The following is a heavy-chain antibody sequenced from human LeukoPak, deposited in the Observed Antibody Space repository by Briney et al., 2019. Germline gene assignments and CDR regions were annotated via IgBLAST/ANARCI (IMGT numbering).Heavy chain of an antibody. V-gene: IGHV4-39*01. CDR2: IDYSGST. J-gene: IGHJ4*02. Sequence: SETLSLTCTVSGGSISSTSSYWGWIRQPPGKGLEWIATIDYSGSTYYNASLKSRITIAVYTSKSQFSLKLSSVTAADTAVYYCARLNYYGFDYWGQGTLVTFSS. CDR3: ARLNYYGFDY. CDR1: GGSISSTSSY. D-gene: IGHD1-26*01.